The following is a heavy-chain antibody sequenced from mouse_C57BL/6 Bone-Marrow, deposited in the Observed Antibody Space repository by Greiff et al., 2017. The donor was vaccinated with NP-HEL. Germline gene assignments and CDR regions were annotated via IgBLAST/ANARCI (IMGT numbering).Heavy chain of an antibody. D-gene: IGHD2-3*01. CDR1: GYTFTDYY. CDR3: ARSGDLWDGFPYAMDY. Sequence: VQLQQSGPVLVKPGASVKMSCKASGYTFTDYYMNWVKQSHGKSLEWIGVINPYNGGTSYNQKFKGKATLTVDKSSSTAYMELNSLTSEDSAVYYCARSGDLWDGFPYAMDYWGQGTSVTVSS. J-gene: IGHJ4*01. V-gene: IGHV1-19*01. CDR2: INPYNGGT.